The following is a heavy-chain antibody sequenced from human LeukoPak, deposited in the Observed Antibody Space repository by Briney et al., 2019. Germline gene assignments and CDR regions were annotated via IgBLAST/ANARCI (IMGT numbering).Heavy chain of an antibody. CDR3: AKDLRFGIAVAGTNLDY. D-gene: IGHD6-19*01. CDR1: GFTFSNAW. Sequence: AGGSLRLSCAASGFTFSNAWMSWVRQAPGKGLEWVSAISGSGGSTYYADSVKGRFTISRDNSKNTLYLQMNSLRAEDTAVYYCAKDLRFGIAVAGTNLDYWGQGTLVTVSS. V-gene: IGHV3-23*01. CDR2: ISGSGGST. J-gene: IGHJ4*02.